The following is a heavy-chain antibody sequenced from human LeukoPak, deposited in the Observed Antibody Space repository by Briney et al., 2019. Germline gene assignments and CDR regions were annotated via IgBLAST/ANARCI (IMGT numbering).Heavy chain of an antibody. CDR1: GFTFSSYA. V-gene: IGHV3-23*01. CDR3: AKDRQSYTSYDYFDS. D-gene: IGHD3-16*01. Sequence: GGSLRLSCAASGFTFSSYAMNWVRQAPGKGLEWVSSISNSGRSPYYADYVMGRFTVSRDNSKNTLYLQMNSLRAEDTAIYYCAKDRQSYTSYDYFDSWGQGSLVTVSS. J-gene: IGHJ4*02. CDR2: ISNSGRSP.